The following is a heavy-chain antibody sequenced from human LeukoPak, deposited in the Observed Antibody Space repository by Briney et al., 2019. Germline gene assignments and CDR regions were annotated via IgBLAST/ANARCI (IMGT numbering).Heavy chain of an antibody. J-gene: IGHJ4*02. Sequence: GGSLRLSCAASGFTFSTYGMSWVRQAPGKGLEWVSVLYSGGYTYYADSVKGRFTISRDNSKNTLYLQMNSLRAEDTAVYYCARASIPRGDWGQGTLVTVSS. CDR1: GFTFSTYG. CDR2: LYSGGYT. D-gene: IGHD2-21*01. V-gene: IGHV3-66*01. CDR3: ARASIPRGD.